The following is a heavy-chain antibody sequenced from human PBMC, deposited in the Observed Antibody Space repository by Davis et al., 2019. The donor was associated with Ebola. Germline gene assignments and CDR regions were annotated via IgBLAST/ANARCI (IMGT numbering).Heavy chain of an antibody. CDR1: GFTFSSYS. Sequence: GGSLRLSCASSGFTFSSYSMNWVRQAPGKGLEWVSSISSSSSYIYYADSVKGRFTISRDNAKNTLYLQTNNLRVEDTAVYYCATLPGYYWGQGTLVTVSS. CDR3: ATLPGYY. V-gene: IGHV3-21*01. J-gene: IGHJ4*02. D-gene: IGHD1-26*01. CDR2: ISSSSSYI.